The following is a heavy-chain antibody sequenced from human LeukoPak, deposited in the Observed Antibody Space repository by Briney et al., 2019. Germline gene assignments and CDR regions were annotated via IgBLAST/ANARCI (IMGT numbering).Heavy chain of an antibody. CDR2: ISAYNGNT. CDR3: ARVRGRIYGSGSYFSYYGMDV. Sequence: ASVKVSCKASGYTFTSYGISWVRQAPGQGLEWMGWISAYNGNTNYAQKLQGRVTMTTDTSTSTAYMELRSLRSDDTAVYYCARVRGRIYGSGSYFSYYGMDVWGQGTTVTVSS. J-gene: IGHJ6*02. CDR1: GYTFTSYG. V-gene: IGHV1-18*01. D-gene: IGHD3-10*01.